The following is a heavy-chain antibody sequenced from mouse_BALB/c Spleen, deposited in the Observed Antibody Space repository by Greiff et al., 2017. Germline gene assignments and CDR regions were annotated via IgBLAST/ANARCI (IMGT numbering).Heavy chain of an antibody. CDR2: ISDGGSYT. J-gene: IGHJ4*01. CDR3: ARDVATVVASAMDY. Sequence: EVKLVESGGGLVKPGGSLKLSCAASGFTFSDYYMYWVRQTPEKRLEWVATISDGGSYTYYPDSVKGRFTISRDNAKNNLYLQMSSLKSEDTAMYYCARDVATVVASAMDYWGQGTSVTVSS. V-gene: IGHV5-4*02. D-gene: IGHD1-1*01. CDR1: GFTFSDYY.